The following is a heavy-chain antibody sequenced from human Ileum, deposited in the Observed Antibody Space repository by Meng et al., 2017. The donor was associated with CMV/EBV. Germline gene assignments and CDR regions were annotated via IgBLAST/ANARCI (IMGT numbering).Heavy chain of an antibody. CDR2: VYSSGDT. J-gene: IGHJ5*02. CDR1: GGSVFITTYY. D-gene: IGHD3-3*01. V-gene: IGHV4-39*07. CDR3: ARSFWSAPYNWFDP. Sequence: GSLRLSCNVSGGSVFITTYYWAWIRQPPGKGLEWIGSVYSSGDTYYSPSLKSRVTISIDTSKNHFSLKLTSVTAADTAVYFCARSFWSAPYNWFDPWGQGTLVTVSS.